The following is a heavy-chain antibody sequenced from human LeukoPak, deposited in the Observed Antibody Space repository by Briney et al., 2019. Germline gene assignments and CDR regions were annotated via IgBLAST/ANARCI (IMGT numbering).Heavy chain of an antibody. J-gene: IGHJ4*02. V-gene: IGHV4-39*01. CDR1: GGSVSSSSYY. CDR2: IYYSGST. Sequence: SETLSLTCTVSGGSVSSSSYYWGWIRQPPGKGLEWIGSIYYSGSTYYNPSLKSRVTISLDTSKNQFSLKLSSVTAADTAVYYCISGRTTVVVGALFYWGQGTLVIVSS. CDR3: ISGRTTVVVGALFY. D-gene: IGHD3-22*01.